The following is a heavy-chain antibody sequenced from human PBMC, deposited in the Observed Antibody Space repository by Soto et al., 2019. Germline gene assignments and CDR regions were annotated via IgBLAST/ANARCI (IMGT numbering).Heavy chain of an antibody. J-gene: IGHJ4*02. CDR3: PSRAHDF. V-gene: IGHV4-59*01. CDR2: IYHSGST. CDR1: VSHITRYY. Sequence: PAETQSRTIPLSVSHITRYYWSWIRQPPGKGLEWIGYIYHSGSTHSNPSLKSRVTLSLDTSKCQFSLLLSSVTAEDTAAYYCPSRAHDFWGPGTLVTVAS. D-gene: IGHD3-3*01.